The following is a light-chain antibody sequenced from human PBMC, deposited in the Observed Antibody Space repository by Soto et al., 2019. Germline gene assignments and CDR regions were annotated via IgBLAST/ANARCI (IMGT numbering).Light chain of an antibody. CDR2: GVS. Sequence: EIVLTQSPGTLSLSPGERATLSSRASQSVSSSYLAWYQQKPGQAPSLLIYGVSSRATGIPERFSGSGSGTDFTLTISRLEPEDFAVYYCQQYGSSPRTFGQGTKVEIK. CDR1: QSVSSSY. CDR3: QQYGSSPRT. V-gene: IGKV3-20*01. J-gene: IGKJ1*01.